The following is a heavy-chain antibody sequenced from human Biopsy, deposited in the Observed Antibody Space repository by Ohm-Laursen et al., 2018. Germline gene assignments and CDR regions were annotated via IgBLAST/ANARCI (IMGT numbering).Heavy chain of an antibody. CDR1: GGSISGHF. J-gene: IGHJ3*02. D-gene: IGHD1-26*01. CDR3: ARDEGLLRAFDI. Sequence: SDTLSLTCTVSGGSISGHFWSWVRQPAGKGLEWIGRIYSNGNTNYNPSLKSRVSMSVDTPKNHFSLNLTPVTAADTAVYYCARDEGLLRAFDIWGQGTLGTVSS. CDR2: IYSNGNT. V-gene: IGHV4-4*07.